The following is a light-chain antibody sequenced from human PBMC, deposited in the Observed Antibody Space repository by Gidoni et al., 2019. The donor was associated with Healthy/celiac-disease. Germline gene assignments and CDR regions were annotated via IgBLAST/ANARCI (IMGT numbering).Light chain of an antibody. J-gene: IGKJ4*01. CDR2: GAS. CDR1: QSVSSSY. Sequence: ETVLTQSPGTLYLSPGERATLSCRPSQSVSSSYLAWYQQKPGQAPRLLIYGASSRATGLPDRFSCSGSGTNFTLTISRLEPEDYAVYYCQHYGSSPTFGGWTKVEIQ. CDR3: QHYGSSPT. V-gene: IGKV3-20*01.